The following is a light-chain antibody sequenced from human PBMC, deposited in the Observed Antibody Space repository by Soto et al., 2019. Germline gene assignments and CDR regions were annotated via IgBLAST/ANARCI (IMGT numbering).Light chain of an antibody. CDR2: KAS. CDR3: LQYNYYWT. J-gene: IGKJ1*01. Sequence: DIQMTQSPSTLSAYVGDRVTITCRASQNINSWLAWYQQKAGQGPRLLIYKASTLESGVPSRFTGTQSGTEFTLTISSLQPDDYATYFCLQYNYYWTFGQGTRIEVK. V-gene: IGKV1-5*03. CDR1: QNINSW.